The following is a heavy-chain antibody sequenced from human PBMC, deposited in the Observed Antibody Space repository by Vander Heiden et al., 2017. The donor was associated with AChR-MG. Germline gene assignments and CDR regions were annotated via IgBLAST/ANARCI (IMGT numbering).Heavy chain of an antibody. CDR2: IDWDDDK. V-gene: IGHV2-70*01. Sequence: QVTLRESGPALVKPTQTLTLTCTFSGFSLSTSGMCVSWIRQPPGKALEWLALIDWDDDKYYSTSLKTRLTISKDTTKNQVVLTMTNMDPVDTATYYCARVILLGRDSNFDYWGQGTLVTVSS. CDR3: ARVILLGRDSNFDY. J-gene: IGHJ4*02. D-gene: IGHD3-16*02. CDR1: GFSLSTSGMC.